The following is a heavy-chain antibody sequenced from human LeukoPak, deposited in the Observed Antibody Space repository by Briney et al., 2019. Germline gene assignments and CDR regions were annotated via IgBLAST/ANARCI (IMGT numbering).Heavy chain of an antibody. CDR1: GGSISSSSYY. CDR3: ARAVRIAVAGFLDY. Sequence: PSETLSLTCTVSGGSISSSSYYWGWIRQPPGKGLEWIGSIYYSGSTYYNPSLKSRVTISVDTSKNQFSLKLSSVTAADTAVYYCARAVRIAVAGFLDYWGQGTLVTVSS. J-gene: IGHJ4*02. CDR2: IYYSGST. D-gene: IGHD6-19*01. V-gene: IGHV4-39*07.